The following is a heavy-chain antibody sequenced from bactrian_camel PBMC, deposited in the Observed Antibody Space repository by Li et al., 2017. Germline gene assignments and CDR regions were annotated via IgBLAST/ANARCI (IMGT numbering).Heavy chain of an antibody. CDR2: IYTGGAT. D-gene: IGHD2*01. CDR3: AGDRVGVAFGGNCQGPDYNH. V-gene: IGHV3S54*01. Sequence: HVQLVESGGGSVQAGGSLRVSCAAAIDTESINCMGWYRQVPGKEPEGVAAIYTGGATWYLNSVKGRFTISQDNSKNTLYLQMNNLKPEDTAMYFCAGDRVGVAFGGNCQGPDYNHRGQGTQVTVS. CDR1: IDTESINC. J-gene: IGHJ4*01.